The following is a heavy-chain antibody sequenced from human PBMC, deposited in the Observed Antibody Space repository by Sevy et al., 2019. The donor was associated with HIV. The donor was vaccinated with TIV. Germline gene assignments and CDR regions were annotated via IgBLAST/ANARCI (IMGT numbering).Heavy chain of an antibody. CDR2: IRKDGSNK. V-gene: IGHV3-30*02. CDR1: GFIFSSYG. D-gene: IGHD4-17*01. Sequence: GGSLRLSCAASGFIFSSYGMHWVRQAPGKGLEWLTFIRKDGSNKYYVDSVKGRFTISRDNSKNMVYLQMNSVRPEDTAVYYCAKTPHPAVTISYGLDVWGQGTTVTVSS. J-gene: IGHJ6*02. CDR3: AKTPHPAVTISYGLDV.